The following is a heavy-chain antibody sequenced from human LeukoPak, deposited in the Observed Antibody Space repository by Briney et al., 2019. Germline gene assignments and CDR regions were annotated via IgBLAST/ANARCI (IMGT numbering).Heavy chain of an antibody. CDR3: ARVRPPYYYGSGSYYNWWFDP. D-gene: IGHD3-10*01. V-gene: IGHV4-34*01. Sequence: SETLSLTCAVYGGSFSGYYWSWIRQPPGKGLEWIGEINHSGSTNYNPSLKSRVTISVDTSKNQFSLKLSSVTAADTAVYYCARVRPPYYYGSGSYYNWWFDPWGQGTLVTVSS. CDR2: INHSGST. CDR1: GGSFSGYY. J-gene: IGHJ5*02.